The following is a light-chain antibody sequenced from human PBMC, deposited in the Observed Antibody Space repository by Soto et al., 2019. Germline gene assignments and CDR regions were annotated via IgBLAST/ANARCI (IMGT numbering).Light chain of an antibody. CDR3: SSYSTTSSPHVL. V-gene: IGLV2-14*01. CDR2: EVT. CDR1: RSDVGRYNY. J-gene: IGLJ2*01. Sequence: QSALTQPASVSGSPGQSITISCTGTRSDVGRYNYVSWYQQHLGKAPKLLIYEVTYRPSGVSTRFSASKSGSTASLTISGIQAEDEADYYCSSYSTTSSPHVLFGGGTKLTVL.